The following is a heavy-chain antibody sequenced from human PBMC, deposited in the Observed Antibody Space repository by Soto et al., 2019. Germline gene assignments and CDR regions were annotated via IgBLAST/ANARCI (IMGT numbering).Heavy chain of an antibody. CDR1: GYTFTSYG. CDR3: ARDPHYDILTGYYKGFDY. V-gene: IGHV1-18*01. J-gene: IGHJ4*02. CDR2: ISAYNGNT. D-gene: IGHD3-9*01. Sequence: ASVKVSCKASGYTFTSYGISWVRQAPGQGLEWMGWISAYNGNTNYAQKLQGRVTMTTDTSTSTAYMELRSLRSDDTAVYYCARDPHYDILTGYYKGFDYWGQGTLVTVSS.